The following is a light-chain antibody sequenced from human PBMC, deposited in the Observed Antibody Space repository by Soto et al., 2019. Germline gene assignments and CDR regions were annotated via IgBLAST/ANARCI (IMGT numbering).Light chain of an antibody. CDR3: QQYGDSLLT. CDR1: QSISSSY. CDR2: HAS. J-gene: IGKJ4*01. V-gene: IGKV3-20*01. Sequence: ENVLTQSPGTLSLSPGERATLSCRASQSISSSYLAWYQQKPGQTPRLLIYHASSRATGIPDRFSGSGSGTDFTLTISRLEPEDFAVYYCQQYGDSLLTFGGGTKVEFK.